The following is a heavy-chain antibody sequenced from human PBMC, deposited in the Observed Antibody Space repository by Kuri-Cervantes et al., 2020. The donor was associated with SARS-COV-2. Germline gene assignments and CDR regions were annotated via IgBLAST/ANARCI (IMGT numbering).Heavy chain of an antibody. CDR2: INPNSGGT. CDR1: GYTFTGYY. Sequence: ASVKVSCKASGYTFTGYYMHWVRQAPGQGLEWMGWINPNSGGTNYAQEFQGRVTMTRDTSISTAYMELSSLRSEDTAVYYCARELTLRRAIFGVVNSNYYYYYMDVWGKGTTVTVSS. D-gene: IGHD3-3*01. CDR3: ARELTLRRAIFGVVNSNYYYYYMDV. J-gene: IGHJ6*03. V-gene: IGHV1-2*02.